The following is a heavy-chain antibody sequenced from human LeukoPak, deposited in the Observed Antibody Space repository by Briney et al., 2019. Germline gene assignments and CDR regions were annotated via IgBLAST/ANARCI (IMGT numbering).Heavy chain of an antibody. CDR2: IHYSGSA. D-gene: IGHD2-21*02. Sequence: PSETLSLTCTVSGGSINNYYWTWIRQPPGKGLEWIGYIHYSGSANYNPSLKSRVTISVDTSKNQFSLNLSSVTAADTAVYYCARDRVVTTDYYYSGMDVWGQGTTVTVSS. CDR1: GGSINNYY. CDR3: ARDRVVTTDYYYSGMDV. J-gene: IGHJ6*02. V-gene: IGHV4-59*12.